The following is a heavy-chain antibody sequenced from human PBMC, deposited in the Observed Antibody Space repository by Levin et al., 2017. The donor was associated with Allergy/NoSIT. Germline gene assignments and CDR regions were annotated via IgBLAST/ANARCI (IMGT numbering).Heavy chain of an antibody. CDR3: ARSVRFGSGYYFDH. V-gene: IGHV4-59*01. D-gene: IGHD6-19*01. CDR2: IYYTGST. J-gene: IGHJ4*02. CDR1: GGSISTYY. Sequence: SETLSLTCTVSGGSISTYYGSWIRQPPEKGLEWLGHIYYTGSTNYNPSLKSRVTMSLDTSKNPFSLTLDSVTAADTALYYCARSVRFGSGYYFDHWGQGTLVTVSS.